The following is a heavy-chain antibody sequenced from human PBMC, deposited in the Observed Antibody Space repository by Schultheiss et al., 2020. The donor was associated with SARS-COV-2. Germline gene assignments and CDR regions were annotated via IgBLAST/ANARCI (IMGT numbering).Heavy chain of an antibody. CDR1: GYTFTSYD. D-gene: IGHD2-2*01. J-gene: IGHJ6*04. V-gene: IGHV1-46*01. CDR3: ARDIVVVPAAHYYGMDV. CDR2: INPSGGST. Sequence: ASVKVSCKASGYTFTSYDINWVRQATGQGLEWMGIINPSGGSTSYAQKFQGRVTMTRDTSTSTVYMELSSLRSEDTAVYYCARDIVVVPAAHYYGMDVWGKGTTVTVSS.